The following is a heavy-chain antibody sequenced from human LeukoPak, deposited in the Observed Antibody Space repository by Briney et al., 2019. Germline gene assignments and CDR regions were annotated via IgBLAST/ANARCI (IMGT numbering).Heavy chain of an antibody. J-gene: IGHJ4*02. CDR3: ARRPYYYDSSGYYYFDY. Sequence: PGESLKISCKGSGYSFTSYWIGWVRQMPGKGLEWMGIIYPGDSDTSYSPSFQGQVTISADKSISTAYLQWSSLKASDTAMYYCARRPYYYDSSGYYYFDYWGQGTLVTVSS. CDR2: IYPGDSDT. D-gene: IGHD3-22*01. V-gene: IGHV5-51*01. CDR1: GYSFTSYW.